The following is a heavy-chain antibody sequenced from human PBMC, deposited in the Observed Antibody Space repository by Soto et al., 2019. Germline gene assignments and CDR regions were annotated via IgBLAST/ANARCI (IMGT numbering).Heavy chain of an antibody. CDR2: ISGSGGST. CDR1: GFTFSSYA. Sequence: EVQLLESGGGLVQPGGSLRLSCAASGFTFSSYAMSWVRQAPGKGLEWVSAISGSGGSTYYADSVKGRFTISRDNSKNTLYLQSDRRRAEDTAVYYCAKHQRVVVATSVFDYWGQGTLVTVSS. CDR3: AKHQRVVVATSVFDY. V-gene: IGHV3-23*01. D-gene: IGHD2-15*01. J-gene: IGHJ4*02.